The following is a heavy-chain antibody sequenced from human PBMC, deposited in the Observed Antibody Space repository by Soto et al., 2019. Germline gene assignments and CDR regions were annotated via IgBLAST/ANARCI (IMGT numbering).Heavy chain of an antibody. Sequence: GGSLRLSCAASGFSVTNNYMNWVRQAPGKGLEWVSIIDIGGNTYYADSVKDRFTISRDNSRNTLYPHMDSLRAEDTAVYYCARGRGSTGYLGREHYFDYWGQGTLVTVSS. J-gene: IGHJ4*02. CDR3: ARGRGSTGYLGREHYFDY. V-gene: IGHV3-66*01. CDR1: GFSVTNNY. CDR2: IDIGGNT. D-gene: IGHD2-2*01.